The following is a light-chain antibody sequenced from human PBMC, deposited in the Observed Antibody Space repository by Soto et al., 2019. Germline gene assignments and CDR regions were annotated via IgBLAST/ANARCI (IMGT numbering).Light chain of an antibody. Sequence: EVGWTKCAATLSGYPGERAALACRASKGISSNLAWYQQKPGQAPRLLIYGASTRATGTPDRFSGSGSGTDFTLTISSLEPDDSAVYYCQQYNHSLTFGQGTRLEIK. V-gene: IGKV3-15*01. CDR1: KGISSN. CDR3: QQYNHSLT. CDR2: GAS. J-gene: IGKJ5*01.